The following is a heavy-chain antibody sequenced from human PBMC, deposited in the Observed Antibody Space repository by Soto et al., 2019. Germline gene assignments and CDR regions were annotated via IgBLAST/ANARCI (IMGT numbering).Heavy chain of an antibody. CDR3: ALLSYCTTVTDFYLVY. Sequence: ASVKVSCKTSGYTFTNYGISWVRQAPGQGIEWMGGSFNGVTNYAQNLQGRVTMTTDTSTTTAYMELRSLRSDDTAVYYCALLSYCTTVTDFYLVYWGQGTPVSVFS. CDR2: SFNGVT. CDR1: GYTFTNYG. D-gene: IGHD2-8*01. J-gene: IGHJ4*02. V-gene: IGHV1-18*01.